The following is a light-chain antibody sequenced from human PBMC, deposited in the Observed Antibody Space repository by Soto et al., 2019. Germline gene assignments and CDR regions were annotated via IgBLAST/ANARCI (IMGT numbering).Light chain of an antibody. V-gene: IGKV3-20*01. CDR1: QYVTGSY. Sequence: EIVLTQSPGTLSLSPGERATLSCRASQYVTGSYLAWYQQKPGQAPRLLIYLASSRATGIPDRFSGSGSGPDFTLTISRLEPEDFAVYYCQQYGSSPRTCGGGTKVEIK. J-gene: IGKJ4*02. CDR2: LAS. CDR3: QQYGSSPRT.